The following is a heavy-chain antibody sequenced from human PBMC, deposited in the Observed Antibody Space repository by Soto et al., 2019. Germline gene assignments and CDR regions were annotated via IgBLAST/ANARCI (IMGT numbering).Heavy chain of an antibody. CDR2: TYYRSKWYK. CDR3: ARGAVADYSRVFDY. J-gene: IGHJ4*02. Sequence: PSQTLSLTCAISGDSVSSNSAAWNWIRQSPSRGLGWLGRTYYRSKWYKDYEVSVKSRITINLDTSKNQFSLQLNSVTPEDTAVYYCARGAVADYSRVFDYWGQGTLVTVSS. D-gene: IGHD6-19*01. CDR1: GDSVSSNSAA. V-gene: IGHV6-1*01.